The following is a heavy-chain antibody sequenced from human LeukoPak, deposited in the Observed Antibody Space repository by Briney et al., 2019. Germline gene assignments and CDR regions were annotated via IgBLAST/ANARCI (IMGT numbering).Heavy chain of an antibody. Sequence: PSETLSLTCTVSGGSISSYYWSWIRQPAGKGLEWIGRIYTSGSTNYNPSLKSRVTMSVDTSKNQFSLKLSSVTAADTAVYYCARERYDFWSGYLILDYYYYMDVWGKGTTVTVSS. V-gene: IGHV4-4*07. CDR3: ARERYDFWSGYLILDYYYYMDV. D-gene: IGHD3-3*01. J-gene: IGHJ6*03. CDR1: GGSISSYY. CDR2: IYTSGST.